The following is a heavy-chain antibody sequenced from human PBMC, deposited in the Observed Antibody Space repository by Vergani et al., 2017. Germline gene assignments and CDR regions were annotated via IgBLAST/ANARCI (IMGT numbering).Heavy chain of an antibody. CDR3: ARAANLPTFRPFDY. Sequence: QVQLQESGPGLVKPSQTLSLTCTVSGGSISSASYYWSWIRQPAGKGLEWIGRIYTSGSTYYNPSLKSRVTISVDTSKNQFSLKLSSVTAADTAVYYCARAANLPTFRPFDYWGQGTLVTVSS. CDR1: GGSISSASYY. CDR2: IYTSGST. J-gene: IGHJ4*02. V-gene: IGHV4-61*02. D-gene: IGHD4/OR15-4a*01.